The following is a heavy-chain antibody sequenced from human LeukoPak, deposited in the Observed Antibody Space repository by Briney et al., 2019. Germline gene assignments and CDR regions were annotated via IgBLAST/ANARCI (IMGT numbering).Heavy chain of an antibody. CDR2: INSDGSST. CDR1: GFTFSSYW. D-gene: IGHD6-19*01. J-gene: IGHJ4*02. CDR3: AREYSSGWYDY. V-gene: IGHV3-74*01. Sequence: PGGSLRLSCAASGFTFSSYWMHWVRQAPGKGLVWVSRINSDGSSTSYADSVKGRFTISRDNAENTLYLQMNSLRAEDTAVYYCAREYSSGWYDYWGQGTLVTVSS.